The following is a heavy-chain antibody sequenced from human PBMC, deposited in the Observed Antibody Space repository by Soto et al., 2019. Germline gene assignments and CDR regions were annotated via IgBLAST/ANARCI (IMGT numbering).Heavy chain of an antibody. D-gene: IGHD6-19*01. CDR3: ARGRYSSGWQFDY. J-gene: IGHJ4*02. CDR2: IYSGGST. CDR1: GFTVSSNY. Sequence: GGSLRLSCAASGFTVSSNYMTWVRQAPGKGLEWVSVIYSGGSTDYADSVKGRFTISRDNSKNTLDLQMSSLRAEDTAVYYCARGRYSSGWQFDYWGQGT. V-gene: IGHV3-66*01.